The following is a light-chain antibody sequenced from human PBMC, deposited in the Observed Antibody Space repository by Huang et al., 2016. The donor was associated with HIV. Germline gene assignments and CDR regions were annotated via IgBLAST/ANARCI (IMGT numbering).Light chain of an antibody. CDR1: QSVSNN. Sequence: ETVMTQSPATLSVSAGERATLSCRASQSVSNNLAWYQQKPGQALRLLIYGACTRATGIPARFSGSGSETEVSLTISSLQSEDFAMYYCQQYHIWPPTFGQGTTVDIK. CDR3: QQYHIWPPT. V-gene: IGKV3-15*01. CDR2: GAC. J-gene: IGKJ1*01.